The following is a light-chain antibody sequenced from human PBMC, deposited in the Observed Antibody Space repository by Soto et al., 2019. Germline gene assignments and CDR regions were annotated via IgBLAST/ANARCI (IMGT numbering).Light chain of an antibody. Sequence: SYELTQPPSVSVSPGQTASITCSGDKLGDKYACWYQQKPGQSPVLVIYQDSKRPSGIPERFSGSNSGNTATLTISGTQAMDEADYYCQAWDSRTFGTGTKLTVL. CDR3: QAWDSRT. V-gene: IGLV3-1*01. J-gene: IGLJ1*01. CDR2: QDS. CDR1: KLGDKY.